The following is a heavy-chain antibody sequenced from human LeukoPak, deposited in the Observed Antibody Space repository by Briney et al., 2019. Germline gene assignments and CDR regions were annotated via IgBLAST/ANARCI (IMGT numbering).Heavy chain of an antibody. CDR3: AKGERSYYDSSGYDY. Sequence: GGSLRLSCAASGFTFSSYSMNWVRQAPGKGLEWVSAISGSGGSTYYADSVKGRFTISRDNSKNTLYLQMNSLRAEDTAVYYCAKGERSYYDSSGYDYWGQGTLVTVSS. CDR1: GFTFSSYS. CDR2: ISGSGGST. D-gene: IGHD3-22*01. V-gene: IGHV3-23*01. J-gene: IGHJ4*02.